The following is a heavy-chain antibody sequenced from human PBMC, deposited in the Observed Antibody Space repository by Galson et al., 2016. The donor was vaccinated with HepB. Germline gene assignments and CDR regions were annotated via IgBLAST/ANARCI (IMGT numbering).Heavy chain of an antibody. D-gene: IGHD4-23*01. V-gene: IGHV3-23*01. CDR2: ISGSGENT. CDR1: GFTLSSYS. J-gene: IGHJ4*02. Sequence: LRLSCAASGFTLSSYSMHWVRQAPGKGLEGVSGISGSGENTYYAKSVKGRFIISRDNSKSTVYLQMSSLRAEDTAVYYCAKALYGGLDYWGQGTLVTVSS. CDR3: AKALYGGLDY.